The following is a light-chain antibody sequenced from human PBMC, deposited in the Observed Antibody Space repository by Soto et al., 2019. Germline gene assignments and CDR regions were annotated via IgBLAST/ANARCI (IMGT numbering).Light chain of an antibody. V-gene: IGLV1-47*01. CDR2: RNN. CDR3: AAWDDSQSGGRV. CDR1: SSNIGSNY. Sequence: QSVLTQPPSASGTPGQRVTISCSGSSSNIGSNYVYWYQQLPGTAPKLLIYRNNQRPSGVPDRLSGSKSCTSASLAISGLRSEDEADYYCAAWDDSQSGGRVFGRGTTLTVL. J-gene: IGLJ3*02.